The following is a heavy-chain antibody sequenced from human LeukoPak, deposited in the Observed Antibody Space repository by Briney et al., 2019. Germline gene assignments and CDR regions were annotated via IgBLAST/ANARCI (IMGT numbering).Heavy chain of an antibody. CDR1: GFTFSDYY. CDR3: ARDPHIAAAGTIFDY. D-gene: IGHD6-13*01. Sequence: PGGSLRLSCAASGFTFSDYYMSWIRQAPGKGLEWVSYISSSSSYTNYADSVKGRFTISRDNAKNSLYLQMNSLRDEDSAVYYCARDPHIAAAGTIFDYWGQGTLVTVSS. J-gene: IGHJ4*02. V-gene: IGHV3-11*06. CDR2: ISSSSSYT.